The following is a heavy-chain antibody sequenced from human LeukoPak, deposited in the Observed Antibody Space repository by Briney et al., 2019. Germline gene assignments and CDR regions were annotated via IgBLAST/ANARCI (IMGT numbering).Heavy chain of an antibody. Sequence: ASVKVSCKASGYTFTSYYMHWVRQAPGQGLEWMGIINPSGGSTSYAQKFQGRVTMTRDTSTSTVYMELSSLRSEDTAVYYCARDGGGSYESAYWYFDLWGRGTLVTVSS. CDR2: INPSGGST. J-gene: IGHJ2*01. CDR1: GYTFTSYY. D-gene: IGHD1-26*01. CDR3: ARDGGGSYESAYWYFDL. V-gene: IGHV1-46*01.